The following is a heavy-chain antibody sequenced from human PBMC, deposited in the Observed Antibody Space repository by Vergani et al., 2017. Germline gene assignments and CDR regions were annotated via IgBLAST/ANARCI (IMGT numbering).Heavy chain of an antibody. D-gene: IGHD3-22*01. Sequence: EVQLVQSGAEVKKPGESLKISCQISGYSFTNYWIGWVRQMPGKGLEWMGIIHPADSDTRYSPSFQGQVTISVDKSIRTAYLQRSSLRASDSAMYYCARLYGRDSSGSKYFDYRGQGTLVTVSS. CDR3: ARLYGRDSSGSKYFDY. J-gene: IGHJ4*02. CDR2: IHPADSDT. V-gene: IGHV5-51*01. CDR1: GYSFTNYW.